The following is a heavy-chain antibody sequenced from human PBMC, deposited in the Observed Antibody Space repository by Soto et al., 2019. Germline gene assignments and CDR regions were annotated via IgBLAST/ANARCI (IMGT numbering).Heavy chain of an antibody. D-gene: IGHD3-22*01. CDR1: GFTFRSYA. V-gene: IGHV3-23*01. CDR3: AKGIVYYYDSSGYFAY. J-gene: IGHJ4*02. Sequence: PGGSLRLSCAASGFTFRSYAMSWVPQAPGKGREWVSAISGSGGSTYYADSVKGRFTISRDNSKNTLYLQMNSLRAEDTAVYYCAKGIVYYYDSSGYFAYWGQGTLVTVSS. CDR2: ISGSGGST.